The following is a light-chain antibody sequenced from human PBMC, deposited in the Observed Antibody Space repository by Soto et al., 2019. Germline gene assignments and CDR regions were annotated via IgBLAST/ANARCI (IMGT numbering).Light chain of an antibody. V-gene: IGLV1-40*01. CDR3: HSYDSSLSGPVV. J-gene: IGLJ2*01. CDR2: GNS. Sequence: QSVLTQPRSVSGAPGQGVTISGTGSSSNIVAGYDVHWYQQLPGTAPKLLIYGNSNRPSGVPDRFSGSKSGTSASLAITGLQAEDETDYYCHSYDSSLSGPVVFGGGTKLTVL. CDR1: SSNIVAGYD.